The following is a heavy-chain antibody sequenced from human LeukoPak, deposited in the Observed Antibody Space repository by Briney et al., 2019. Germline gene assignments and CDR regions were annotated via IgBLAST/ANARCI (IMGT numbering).Heavy chain of an antibody. Sequence: GGSLRLSCAASGFTFSSYSMNWVRQAPGKGLEWVSSISSSSSYIYYADSVKGRFTISRDNAKNSLYLQTNSLRAEDTAVYYCARGSVGGVVVAAMTPDAEYFQHWGQGTLVTVSS. CDR1: GFTFSSYS. J-gene: IGHJ1*01. D-gene: IGHD2-15*01. V-gene: IGHV3-21*01. CDR3: ARGSVGGVVVAAMTPDAEYFQH. CDR2: ISSSSSYI.